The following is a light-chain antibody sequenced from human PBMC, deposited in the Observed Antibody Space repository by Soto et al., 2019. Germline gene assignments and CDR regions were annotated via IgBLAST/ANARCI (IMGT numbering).Light chain of an antibody. V-gene: IGLV2-14*01. J-gene: IGLJ1*01. CDR3: GSWDSSMSADD. CDR2: GVK. Sequence: QSVLTQPASVSGSPGQSITISCTGSGRDIGAYDYVSWYQQHPGKAPKLLIYGVKNRPSGVSYRFSASKSAFTASLTISGLQAEDEAHYYCGSWDSSMSADDFGPGTKATVL. CDR1: GRDIGAYDY.